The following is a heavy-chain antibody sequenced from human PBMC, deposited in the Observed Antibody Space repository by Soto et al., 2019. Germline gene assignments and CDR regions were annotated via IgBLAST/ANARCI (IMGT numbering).Heavy chain of an antibody. CDR1: GFTFSSYG. J-gene: IGHJ4*02. Sequence: PRGSLRLSCAASGFTFSSYGMHWVRQAPGKGLEWVAVIPYDGSNKYYADSVKGRFTISRDNSKNTLYLQMNSLRAEDTAVYYCAKDPGDVKEGYFDYWGQGTLVTVSS. CDR2: IPYDGSNK. V-gene: IGHV3-30*18. CDR3: AKDPGDVKEGYFDY.